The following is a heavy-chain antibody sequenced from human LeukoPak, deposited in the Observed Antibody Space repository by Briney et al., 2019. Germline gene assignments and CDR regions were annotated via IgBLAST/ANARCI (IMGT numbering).Heavy chain of an antibody. J-gene: IGHJ4*02. CDR2: ITGSGSST. Sequence: GGSLRLSCVASGFSFSSYSMNSVRQAPGKGLEWVSYITGSGSSTDYAASVKGRFIISRDNAKDSLFLQMSSPRVEDTAVYYCARGVGSVAGTTDYWGQGILVTVSS. CDR3: ARGVGSVAGTTDY. D-gene: IGHD6-19*01. CDR1: GFSFSSYS. V-gene: IGHV3-48*04.